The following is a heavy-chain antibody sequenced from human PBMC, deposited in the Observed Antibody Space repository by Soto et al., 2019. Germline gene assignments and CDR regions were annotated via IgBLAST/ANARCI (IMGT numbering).Heavy chain of an antibody. J-gene: IGHJ4*02. CDR2: IIPIFGTA. CDR3: ASQYYYDSSGYYYLFDY. CDR1: GGTFSSYA. V-gene: IGHV1-69*13. Sequence: SVKVSCKASGGTFSSYAISWVRQAPGQGLEWMGGIIPIFGTANYAQKFQGRVTITADESTSTAYMELSSLRSEDTAVYYCASQYYYDSSGYYYLFDYWGQGTLVTVSS. D-gene: IGHD3-22*01.